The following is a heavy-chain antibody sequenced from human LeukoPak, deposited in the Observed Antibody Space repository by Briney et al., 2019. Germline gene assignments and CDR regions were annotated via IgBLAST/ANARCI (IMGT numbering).Heavy chain of an antibody. CDR2: IYTSGST. Sequence: IPSETLSLTCTVSGGSISSGSYYCSWIRQPAGKGLEWIGRIYTSGSTNYNPSLKSRVTISVDTSKNQFSLKLSSVTAADTAVYYCARLPEGTHFDYWGQGTLVTVSS. D-gene: IGHD1-14*01. CDR3: ARLPEGTHFDY. CDR1: GGSISSGSYY. V-gene: IGHV4-61*02. J-gene: IGHJ4*02.